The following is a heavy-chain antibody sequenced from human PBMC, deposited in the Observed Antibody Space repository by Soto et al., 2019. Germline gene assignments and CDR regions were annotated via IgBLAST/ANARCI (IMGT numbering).Heavy chain of an antibody. V-gene: IGHV4-39*02. CDR1: GGSITSSSYY. CDR2: IYYSGST. CDR3: ARDSSGLWGDYYGMDV. Sequence: TSETLSLTCTVSGGSITSSSYYWGWIRQPPGKGLEWIGSIYYSGSTYYNPSLKSRVTISVDTSKNQFSLKLSSVTAADTAVYYCARDSSGLWGDYYGMDVWGQGTTVTVSS. D-gene: IGHD3-22*01. J-gene: IGHJ6*02.